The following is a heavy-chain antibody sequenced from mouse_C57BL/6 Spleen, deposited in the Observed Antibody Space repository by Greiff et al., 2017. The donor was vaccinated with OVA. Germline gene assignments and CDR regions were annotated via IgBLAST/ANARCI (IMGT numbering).Heavy chain of an antibody. CDR3: ARVEDLLEDYAMDY. D-gene: IGHD2-1*01. Sequence: VQLQQSGPELVKPGASVKIPCKASGYTFTDYNMDWVKQSHGKSLEWIGDINPNNGGTIYNQKFKGKATLTVDKSSSTAYMELRSLTSEDTAVYYCARVEDLLEDYAMDYWGQGTSVTVSS. CDR2: INPNNGGT. CDR1: GYTFTDYN. V-gene: IGHV1-18*01. J-gene: IGHJ4*01.